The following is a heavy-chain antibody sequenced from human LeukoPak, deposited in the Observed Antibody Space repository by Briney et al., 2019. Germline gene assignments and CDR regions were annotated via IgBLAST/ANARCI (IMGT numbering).Heavy chain of an antibody. CDR2: ISTTGTTT. CDR1: GFIFSDYY. CDR3: ARDQGYCTSASCRGDAFDV. V-gene: IGHV3-11*04. Sequence: GGSLRLSCAASGFIFSDYYMTWIRQAPGKGLEWLSSISTTGTTTYYADSVKGRFTISRDNAKNSLYLQMNSLRAEDTAVYYCARDQGYCTSASCRGDAFDVWGQGSMISVSS. J-gene: IGHJ3*01. D-gene: IGHD2-2*01.